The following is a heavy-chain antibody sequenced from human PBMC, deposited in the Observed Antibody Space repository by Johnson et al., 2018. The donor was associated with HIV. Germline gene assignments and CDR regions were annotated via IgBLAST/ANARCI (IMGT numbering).Heavy chain of an antibody. CDR2: ISYDGSNK. V-gene: IGHV3-30*18. CDR1: GFTFSSYD. Sequence: QVQLVESGGGVVQPGRSLRLSCAASGFTFSSYDMHWVRQAPGKGLEWVAVISYDGSNKYYADSVKGRFTISRDNSKNTLYLQMNSLRAEDTAVYYCAKVAAAMGTDAFDIWGQGTMVTVSS. CDR3: AKVAAAMGTDAFDI. J-gene: IGHJ3*02. D-gene: IGHD5-18*01.